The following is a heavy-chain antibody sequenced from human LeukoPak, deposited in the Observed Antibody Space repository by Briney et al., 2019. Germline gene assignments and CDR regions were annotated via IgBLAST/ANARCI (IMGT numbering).Heavy chain of an antibody. CDR2: ISWNSGNI. V-gene: IGHV3-9*01. CDR1: GFTFDDYA. D-gene: IGHD3-3*01. J-gene: IGHJ4*02. CDR3: AKDKGFRLYYFDY. Sequence: PGRSLRLSCAASGFTFDDYAMHWVRLAPGRGLEWVSGISWNSGNIHYADSVKGRFTISRDNAKNSLYLEMNSLRDEDTAFYYCAKDKGFRLYYFDYWGQGTLVTVSS.